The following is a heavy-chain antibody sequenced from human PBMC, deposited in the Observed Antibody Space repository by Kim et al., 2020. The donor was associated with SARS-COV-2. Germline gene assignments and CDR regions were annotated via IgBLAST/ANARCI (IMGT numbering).Heavy chain of an antibody. J-gene: IGHJ6*02. CDR1: GGSFSGYY. D-gene: IGHD3-22*01. Sequence: SETLSLTCAVYGGSFSGYYWSWIRQRPGKGLEWIGEINHSGSTNYNPSLKSRVTISVDTSKNQFSLKLSSVTAADTAVYYCARRRVTMIVVVIKSGGMDVWGQGTTVTVSS. V-gene: IGHV4-34*01. CDR2: INHSGST. CDR3: ARRRVTMIVVVIKSGGMDV.